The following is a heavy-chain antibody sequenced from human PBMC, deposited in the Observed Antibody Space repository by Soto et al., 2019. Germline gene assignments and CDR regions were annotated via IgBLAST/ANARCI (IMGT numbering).Heavy chain of an antibody. D-gene: IGHD3-16*01. J-gene: IGHJ6*02. V-gene: IGHV1-69*02. CDR3: DQGWGYGMDV. CDR1: GGTFSSYT. Sequence: QVQRLQSGAEVKKPGSSVKVSCKASGGTFSSYTISWVRQAPGQGLEWMGRIIPILGIANYEQKFQGRVTITADKSTSTAYMELSSLRSEDTAVYYCDQGWGYGMDVWGQGTTVTVSS. CDR2: IIPILGIA.